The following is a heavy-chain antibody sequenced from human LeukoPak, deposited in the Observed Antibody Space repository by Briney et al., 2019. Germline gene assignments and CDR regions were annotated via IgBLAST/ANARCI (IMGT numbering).Heavy chain of an antibody. CDR2: IVPIFGTA. V-gene: IGHV1-69*01. Sequence: SVKVSCKASGGTFSSYAISWVRQPPGQGLEWMGGIVPIFGTANYAQTFQGRVTITADESTSTAYMELSSLRSEDTAVYYCARDFRSSWLNWFDPWGQGTLVTVSS. D-gene: IGHD6-13*01. CDR3: ARDFRSSWLNWFDP. J-gene: IGHJ5*02. CDR1: GGTFSSYA.